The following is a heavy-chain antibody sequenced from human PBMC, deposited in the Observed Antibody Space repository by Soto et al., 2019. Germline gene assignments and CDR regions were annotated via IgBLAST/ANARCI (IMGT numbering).Heavy chain of an antibody. CDR3: ARDLLIVAPGGDYYYYGMDV. V-gene: IGHV1-2*04. Sequence: GASVKVSCKASGYTFTSYYMHWVRQAPGQGLEWMGIINPNSGSTNYAQKFQGWVTMTRDTSISTAYMELSRLRSDDTAVYYCARDLLIVAPGGDYYYYGMDVWGQGTTVTVSS. J-gene: IGHJ6*02. CDR1: GYTFTSYY. CDR2: INPNSGST. D-gene: IGHD5-12*01.